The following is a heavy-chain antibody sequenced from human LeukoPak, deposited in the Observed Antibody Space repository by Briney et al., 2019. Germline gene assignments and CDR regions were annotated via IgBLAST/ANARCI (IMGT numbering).Heavy chain of an antibody. J-gene: IGHJ6*03. V-gene: IGHV4-4*07. CDR1: GDSISGFY. CDR3: ARGLPSYGDYVDYYFYMDV. Sequence: SPSETLSLTCTVSGDSISGFYWSWIRQPAGKGLQWIGRISTSGSTNYNPSLKSRVTMSVDRSTNEFSLTVRSATAADTALYYCARGLPSYGDYVDYYFYMDVWGKGATVTVSS. CDR2: ISTSGST. D-gene: IGHD4-17*01.